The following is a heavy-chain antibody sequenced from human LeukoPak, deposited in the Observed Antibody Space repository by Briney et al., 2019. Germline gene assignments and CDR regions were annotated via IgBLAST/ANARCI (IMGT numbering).Heavy chain of an antibody. CDR3: AKELRPNDY. D-gene: IGHD4-17*01. CDR1: GFTFSSHA. J-gene: IGHJ4*02. V-gene: IGHV3-23*01. CDR2: MSISGDRI. Sequence: PGGSLRLSCAASGFTFSSHAMSWVRQAPGKGLEWVSAMSISGDRILYADSVKGRFTISGDNSKSTLYLQMNSLRAEDTAVYYCAKELRPNDYWGQGTLVTVSS.